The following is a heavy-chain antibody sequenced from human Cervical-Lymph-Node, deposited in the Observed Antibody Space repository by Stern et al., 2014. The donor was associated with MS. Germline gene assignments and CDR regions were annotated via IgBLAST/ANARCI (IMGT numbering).Heavy chain of an antibody. CDR3: AREDELGGTA. J-gene: IGHJ5*02. Sequence: EDQLVESGGGLVQPGGSLRLSCAASGFTFSSYSMNWVRQAPGKGLEWVSYISSSSTIYYADSVKGRFTISRDNAKNSLYLQMNSLRDEDTAVYYCAREDELGGTAWGQGTLVTVSS. CDR1: GFTFSSYS. D-gene: IGHD1-14*01. V-gene: IGHV3-48*02. CDR2: ISSSSTI.